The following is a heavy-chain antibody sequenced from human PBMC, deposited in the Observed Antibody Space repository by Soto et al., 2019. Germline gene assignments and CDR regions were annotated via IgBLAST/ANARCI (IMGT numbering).Heavy chain of an antibody. CDR3: ARANYDYIWGSPDFDY. CDR1: GFSLSTSGVG. V-gene: IGHV2-5*02. D-gene: IGHD3-16*01. Sequence: QITLKESGPTLVKPTQTLTLTCTFSGFSLSTSGVGVGWIRQPPGKALEWLALIYWDDDKRYSPSLKSRLTITKDTSKNQVVLTMTSMDPVDTATYYCARANYDYIWGSPDFDYWGQGTLVTVSS. CDR2: IYWDDDK. J-gene: IGHJ4*02.